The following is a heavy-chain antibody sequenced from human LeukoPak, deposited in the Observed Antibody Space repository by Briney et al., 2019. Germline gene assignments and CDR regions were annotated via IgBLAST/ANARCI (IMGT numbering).Heavy chain of an antibody. CDR1: GFTFRSYD. CDR2: ISYDGSNK. D-gene: IGHD5-18*01. J-gene: IGHJ4*02. Sequence: GRSLRLSCAASGFTFRSYDMHCVRQAPGKGLEWVALISYDGSNKDYTDSVQGRFTISRDNSKNTLYIQMNSLRAEDTAVYSCAKTAQGNSGDSYGSFDYWGQGNLVTVSS. CDR3: AKTAQGNSGDSYGSFDY. V-gene: IGHV3-30*18.